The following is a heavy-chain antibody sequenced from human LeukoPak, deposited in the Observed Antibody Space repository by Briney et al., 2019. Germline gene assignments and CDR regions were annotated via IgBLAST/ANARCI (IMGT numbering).Heavy chain of an antibody. V-gene: IGHV4-59*01. CDR1: GGSISSYY. D-gene: IGHD2-2*01. CDR2: IYYSGST. J-gene: IGHJ6*03. CDR3: ARSVVPAAPYYYYYMDV. Sequence: SETLSLTCTVSGGSISSYYWSWIRQPPGKGLEWIGYIYYSGSTNYNPSLKSRVTISVDTSKNQFSLKLSSVTAADTAAYYCARSVVPAAPYYYYYMDVWGKGTTVTISS.